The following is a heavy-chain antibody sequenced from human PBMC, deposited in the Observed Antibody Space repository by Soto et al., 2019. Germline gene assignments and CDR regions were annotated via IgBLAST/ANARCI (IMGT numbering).Heavy chain of an antibody. J-gene: IGHJ4*02. CDR1: GFTFSDVW. D-gene: IGHD2-21*01. Sequence: EVQLEESGGGLVKPGGSLRLSCAASGFTFSDVWMSWVRQAPGKGLEWVGRIKSKTDDEERDYAPPVKGRFTVSRDDSKNTLYLHMSSLKSDDTAVYYCTTSGRERSMVNYFDYWGQGTLVTVSS. CDR3: TTSGRERSMVNYFDY. CDR2: IKSKTDDEER. V-gene: IGHV3-15*01.